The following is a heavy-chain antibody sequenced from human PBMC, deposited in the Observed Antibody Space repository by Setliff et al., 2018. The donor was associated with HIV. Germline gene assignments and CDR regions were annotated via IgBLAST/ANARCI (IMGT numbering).Heavy chain of an antibody. D-gene: IGHD3-22*01. J-gene: IGHJ1*01. CDR1: GYTFTSYD. CDR2: MNPNSGNT. V-gene: IGHV1-8*01. CDR3: ARGLRDSSGREYFQH. Sequence: ASVKVSCKASGYTFTSYDINWVRQATGQGLEWMGWMNPNSGNTGYAQKLQGGVTMTRNTSISTAYMELSSLRSEDTAVYYCARGLRDSSGREYFQHWGQGTPVTVSS.